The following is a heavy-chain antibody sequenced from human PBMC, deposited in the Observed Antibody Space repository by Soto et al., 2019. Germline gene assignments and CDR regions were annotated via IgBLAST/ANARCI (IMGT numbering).Heavy chain of an antibody. D-gene: IGHD2-15*01. CDR2: IYPGDSDT. CDR1: GYSFTGYW. V-gene: IGHV5-51*01. J-gene: IGHJ4*02. Sequence: GESLKISCKGSGYSFTGYWIGWVRQMPGKGLEWMGIIYPGDSDTRYSPSFQGQVTISADKSISTAYLQWSSLKASDTAMYYCARHDPLGYCSGGSCYGIDYWGQGTLVTVSS. CDR3: ARHDPLGYCSGGSCYGIDY.